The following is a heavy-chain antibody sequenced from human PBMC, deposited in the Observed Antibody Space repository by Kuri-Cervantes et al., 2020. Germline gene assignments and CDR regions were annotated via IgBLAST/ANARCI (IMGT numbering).Heavy chain of an antibody. Sequence: GSLRLSCAVSGYSISSGYYWGWIRQPPGKGLEWIGSIYHSGSTYYNPSLKSRVTISVDTSKNQFSLKLSSVTAADTAVYYCARGGPREAAGRGGAPFDPWGQGTLVTVSS. CDR1: GYSISSGYY. CDR2: IYHSGST. J-gene: IGHJ5*02. V-gene: IGHV4-38-2*01. D-gene: IGHD6-13*01. CDR3: ARGGPREAAGRGGAPFDP.